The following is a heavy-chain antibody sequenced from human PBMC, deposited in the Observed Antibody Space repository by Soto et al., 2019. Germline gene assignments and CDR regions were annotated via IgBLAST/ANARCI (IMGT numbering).Heavy chain of an antibody. Sequence: ETLSLTCAVYGGSFSGYYWSWIRQPPGKGLEWIGEINHSGSTNYNPSLKSRVTISVDTSKNQFSLKLSSVTAADTAVYYCARGLIGYCSGGSCPPDYWGQGTLVTVSS. D-gene: IGHD2-15*01. CDR2: INHSGST. CDR1: GGSFSGYY. J-gene: IGHJ4*02. CDR3: ARGLIGYCSGGSCPPDY. V-gene: IGHV4-34*01.